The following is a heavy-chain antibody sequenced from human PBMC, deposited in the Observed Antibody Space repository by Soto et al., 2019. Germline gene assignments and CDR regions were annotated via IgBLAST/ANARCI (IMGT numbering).Heavy chain of an antibody. J-gene: IGHJ4*02. CDR1: ADSFSSYG. CDR3: ARVFPDGGVEPGVVRGYLDT. CDR2: IIPIFGTT. Sequence: QVQLVQSGAEVKEPGAAVKVSCKAPADSFSSYGISWVRQAPGQGLEGMGGIIPIFGTTNYAEKFQGRVTITADESTNTAYMELSSLRSEDTALYYCARVFPDGGVEPGVVRGYLDTWGRGTLVTVSS. D-gene: IGHD3-3*01. V-gene: IGHV1-69*01.